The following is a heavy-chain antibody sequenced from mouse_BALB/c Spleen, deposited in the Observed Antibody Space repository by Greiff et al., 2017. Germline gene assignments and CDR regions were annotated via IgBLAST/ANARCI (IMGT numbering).Heavy chain of an antibody. D-gene: IGHD2-3*01. CDR3: AGWYVGYSFPLHYYAMDD. J-gene: IGHJ4*01. Sequence: EVQLVESGGGLVKPGGSLKLSCAASGFAFSSYDMSWVRQTPEKRLEWVAYISSGGGSTYYPDTVKGRFTISRDNAKNTLYLQMSSLKSEDTAMYYCAGWYVGYSFPLHYYAMDDWGQGTSVTVSS. CDR2: ISSGGGST. V-gene: IGHV5-12-1*01. CDR1: GFAFSSYD.